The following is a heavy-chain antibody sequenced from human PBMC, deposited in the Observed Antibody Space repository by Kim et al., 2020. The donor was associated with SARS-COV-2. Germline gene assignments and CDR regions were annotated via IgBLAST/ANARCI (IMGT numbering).Heavy chain of an antibody. D-gene: IGHD3-10*01. CDR1: GGSFSGYY. Sequence: SETLSLTCAVYGGSFSGYYWSWIRQPPGKGLEWIGEINHSGSTNYNPSLKSRVTISVDTSKNQFSLKLSSVTAADTAVYYCARCRRIFLWFGELFYFDYWGQGTLVTVSS. V-gene: IGHV4-34*01. J-gene: IGHJ4*02. CDR3: ARCRRIFLWFGELFYFDY. CDR2: INHSGST.